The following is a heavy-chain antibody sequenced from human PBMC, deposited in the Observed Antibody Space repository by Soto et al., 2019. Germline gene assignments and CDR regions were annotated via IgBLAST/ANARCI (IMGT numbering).Heavy chain of an antibody. CDR1: GGSISSYY. Sequence: SETLSLTCTVSGGSISSYYWSWIRQPPGKGLEWIGYIYSSGSTYYNPSLKSRVTISVDTSKSQFSLKLSSVTAADTAVYYCARDPSIAAAPIGFQHWGQGTLVTVSS. CDR3: ARDPSIAAAPIGFQH. D-gene: IGHD6-13*01. J-gene: IGHJ1*01. CDR2: IYSSGST. V-gene: IGHV4-4*08.